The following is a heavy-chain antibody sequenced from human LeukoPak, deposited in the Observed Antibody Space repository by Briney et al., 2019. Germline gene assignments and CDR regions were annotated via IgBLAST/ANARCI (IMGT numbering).Heavy chain of an antibody. CDR1: GSTFSSFA. CDR3: AKSHSVAVAGTYSTYYFDS. Sequence: GESLRLSCAASGSTFSSFAMSWVRQAPGRGLEWVSSISGSGASTYYADSVKGRFTISRDNSRNTLYLQMSSLRAEDTAVYYCAKSHSVAVAGTYSTYYFDSWGQGTLVTVSS. V-gene: IGHV3-23*01. D-gene: IGHD6-19*01. J-gene: IGHJ4*02. CDR2: ISGSGAST.